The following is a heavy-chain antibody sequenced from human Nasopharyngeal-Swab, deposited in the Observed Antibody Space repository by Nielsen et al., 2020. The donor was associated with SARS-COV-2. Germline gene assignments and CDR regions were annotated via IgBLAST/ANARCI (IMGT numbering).Heavy chain of an antibody. Sequence: ASVKVSCKASGFCFNTYDFIWVRQDPGQGLEWMGWISGYNGKTLYAEKVQGRVAMTTDAATSTAYMELRNLRPDDTALYFCAKASCGGDCPSGQHADFWGQGTQVTVSS. CDR1: GFCFNTYD. V-gene: IGHV1-18*04. CDR3: AKASCGGDCPSGQHADF. CDR2: ISGYNGKT. D-gene: IGHD2-21*01. J-gene: IGHJ4*02.